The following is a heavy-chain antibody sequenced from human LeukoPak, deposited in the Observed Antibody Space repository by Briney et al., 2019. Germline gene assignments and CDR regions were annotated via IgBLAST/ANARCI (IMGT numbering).Heavy chain of an antibody. CDR1: GYTFTSYY. D-gene: IGHD2-15*01. V-gene: IGHV1-46*01. J-gene: IGHJ4*02. CDR2: INPSGGNT. CDR3: AREEDGGYFDY. Sequence: GASVKDSCKASGYTFTSYYIHWVRQAPGQGLEWMGIINPSGGNTNYARKFQGRVTMTRDTSTSTVYMELSSLRSEDTAMYYCAREEDGGYFDYWGQGTVVTVSS.